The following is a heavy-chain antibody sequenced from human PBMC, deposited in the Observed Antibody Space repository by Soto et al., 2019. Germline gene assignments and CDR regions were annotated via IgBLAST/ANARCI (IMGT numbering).Heavy chain of an antibody. CDR1: GFTFSSYS. D-gene: IGHD4-4*01. V-gene: IGHV3-21*01. CDR2: ISSSSSYI. J-gene: IGHJ4*02. CDR3: ASEYSNYVSYDY. Sequence: SLRLSCAASGFTFSSYSMNWVRQAPGKGLEWVSSISSSSSYIYYADSVKGRFTISRDNAKNSLYLQMNSLRAEDTAVYYCASEYSNYVSYDYWGQGTLVTVSS.